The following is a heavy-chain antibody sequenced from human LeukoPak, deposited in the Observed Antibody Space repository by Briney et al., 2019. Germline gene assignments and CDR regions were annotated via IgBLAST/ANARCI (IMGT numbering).Heavy chain of an antibody. D-gene: IGHD5-18*01. Sequence: GGSLRLSCAASGVTFSSYAMSWVRQAPGKGLEWVSAISGSGGSTYYADSVKGRFTISRDNSKNTLYLQMNSLRAEDTAVYYCATLSGRIQLWLHYYGMDVWGQGTTVTVSS. J-gene: IGHJ6*02. CDR3: ATLSGRIQLWLHYYGMDV. CDR1: GVTFSSYA. V-gene: IGHV3-23*01. CDR2: ISGSGGST.